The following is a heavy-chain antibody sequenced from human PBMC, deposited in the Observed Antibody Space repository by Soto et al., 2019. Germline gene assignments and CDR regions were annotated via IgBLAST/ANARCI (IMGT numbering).Heavy chain of an antibody. Sequence: GESLKISCKGSGYSFTSYWIGWVRQMPGKGLEWMGIIYPGDSDTRYSPSFQGQVTISADKSISTAYLQWSSLKASDTAMYYCARLNYDFWSGYYPYYYYYGMDVWGQGTTVTVFS. CDR1: GYSFTSYW. CDR3: ARLNYDFWSGYYPYYYYYGMDV. J-gene: IGHJ6*02. D-gene: IGHD3-3*01. V-gene: IGHV5-51*01. CDR2: IYPGDSDT.